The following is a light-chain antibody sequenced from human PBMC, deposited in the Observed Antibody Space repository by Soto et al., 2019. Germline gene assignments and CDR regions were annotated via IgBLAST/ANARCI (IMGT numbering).Light chain of an antibody. J-gene: IGKJ1*01. Sequence: AVQMTQSPSSLSASVGDRVTIICRASQGIRNALGWFQQKPGKAPKLLIFAASSLQSGVPSRFSGSGSGTDFTLTISSLQPEDFATYYCLQDYNYPMTFGVGTKVEIK. CDR2: AAS. V-gene: IGKV1-6*01. CDR1: QGIRNA. CDR3: LQDYNYPMT.